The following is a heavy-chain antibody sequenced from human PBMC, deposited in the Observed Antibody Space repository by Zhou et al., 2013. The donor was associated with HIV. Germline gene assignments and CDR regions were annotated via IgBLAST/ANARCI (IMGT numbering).Heavy chain of an antibody. D-gene: IGHD6-13*01. J-gene: IGHJ4*02. CDR3: ARIAGGGIEYFDY. V-gene: IGHV1-18*01. CDR2: ISGYNGDT. Sequence: QVQLVQSGAEVKKPGASVKVSCKASGYTFTTYGITWVRQAPGQGLEWMGWISGYNGDTNYAQRLLGRVAMTTDTSTNTAYMELRRLRSDDTAVYYCARIAGGGIEYFDYWGQGTLVTVSS. CDR1: GYTFTTYG.